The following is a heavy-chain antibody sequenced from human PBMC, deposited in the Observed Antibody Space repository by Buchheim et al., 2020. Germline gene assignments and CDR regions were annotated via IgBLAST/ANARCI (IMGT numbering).Heavy chain of an antibody. Sequence: EVQVVESGGGLVQPGGSLRLSCAASGFIVNSNYRSWVRQAPGKGLEWVSIIYNDGSTYYADSVKGRFSISRDYSENTVFLQMDTLRADDTAFYYCISGGRYQGGQGTL. J-gene: IGHJ4*02. CDR3: ISGGRYQ. V-gene: IGHV3-66*01. D-gene: IGHD3-16*02. CDR2: IYNDGST. CDR1: GFIVNSNY.